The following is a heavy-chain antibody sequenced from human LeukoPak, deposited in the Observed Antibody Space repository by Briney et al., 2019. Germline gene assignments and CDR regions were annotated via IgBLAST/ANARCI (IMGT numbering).Heavy chain of an antibody. CDR2: IYPGGSDT. Sequence: GESLKISCKGSGYTFSTYWIGWVHQMPGKGLEWMGIIYPGGSDTRYSPSFQGQVTISADKSISTAFLQWSSLKASDSAIYYCARRFDTSGYFQYWGQGTLVTVSS. V-gene: IGHV5-51*07. D-gene: IGHD3-22*01. CDR1: GYTFSTYW. CDR3: ARRFDTSGYFQY. J-gene: IGHJ1*01.